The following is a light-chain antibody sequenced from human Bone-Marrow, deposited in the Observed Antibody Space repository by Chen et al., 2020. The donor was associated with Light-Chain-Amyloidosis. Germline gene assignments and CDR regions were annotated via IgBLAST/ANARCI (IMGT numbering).Light chain of an antibody. CDR2: AAS. J-gene: IGKJ1*01. Sequence: DIQMTQSPSSLAASIGDRVTITCRASQSIASYLNWYQQRPGKAPKLLIYAASNLQSGVPSRFSGSGSGTDFTLPISGLQPEDSATYYCQQSYRTLWTFGQGTKVEIK. V-gene: IGKV1-39*01. CDR3: QQSYRTLWT. CDR1: QSIASY.